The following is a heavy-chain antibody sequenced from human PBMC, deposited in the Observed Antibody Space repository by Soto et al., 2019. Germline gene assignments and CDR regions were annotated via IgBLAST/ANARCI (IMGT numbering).Heavy chain of an antibody. CDR2: ISAYNGNT. J-gene: IGHJ4*02. Sequence: ASVKVSCKASGYTFTSYVISWVRQAPGQGLEWMGWISAYNGNTNYAQKLQGRVTMTTDTSTSTAYMELRSLRSDDTAVYYCARILGYYDSSNYFDYWGQGTLVTVSS. D-gene: IGHD3-22*01. CDR1: GYTFTSYV. CDR3: ARILGYYDSSNYFDY. V-gene: IGHV1-18*01.